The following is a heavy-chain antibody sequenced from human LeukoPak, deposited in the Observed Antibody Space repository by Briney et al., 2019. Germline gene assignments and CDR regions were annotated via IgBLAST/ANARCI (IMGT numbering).Heavy chain of an antibody. CDR1: GFTFSSYA. Sequence: GGSLRLSCSASGFTFSSYAMHWVRQAPGKGLEYVSVINNNGGSTYFADSVKGRFTISRDNSKNTLYLQMSSLRAEDTAVYYCAKDYDSSGWAAFDIWGQGTMVTVSS. CDR2: INNNGGST. V-gene: IGHV3-64D*06. CDR3: AKDYDSSGWAAFDI. J-gene: IGHJ3*02. D-gene: IGHD3-22*01.